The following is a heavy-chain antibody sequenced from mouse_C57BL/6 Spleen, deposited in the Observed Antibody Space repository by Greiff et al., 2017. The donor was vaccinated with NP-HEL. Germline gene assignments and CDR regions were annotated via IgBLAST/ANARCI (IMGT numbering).Heavy chain of an antibody. CDR3: VRHGLGRPYYYAMDY. CDR1: GFSFNTYA. V-gene: IGHV10-1*01. CDR2: IRSKSNNYAT. D-gene: IGHD4-1*01. Sequence: EVMLVESGGGLVQPKGSLKLSCAASGFSFNTYAMNWVRQAPGKGLEWVARIRSKSNNYATYYADSVKDRFTISRDDSESMLYLQMNNLKTEDTAMDYCVRHGLGRPYYYAMDYWGQGTSVTVSS. J-gene: IGHJ4*01.